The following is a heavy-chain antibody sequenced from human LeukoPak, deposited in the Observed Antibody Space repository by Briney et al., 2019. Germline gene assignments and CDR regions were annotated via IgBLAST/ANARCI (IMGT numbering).Heavy chain of an antibody. CDR1: GFTLSNKI. V-gene: IGHV3-23*01. J-gene: IGHJ5*02. D-gene: IGHD5-24*01. Sequence: GGSLRLSCAASGFTLSNKIMSWVRQAPGKGLEWVSTIHGDGTIFYADSLKGRFTISRDNSRNTLYLQMNSLRVEDSALYYCAKEEWLSWGQGTLVTVSS. CDR3: AKEEWLS. CDR2: IHGDGTI.